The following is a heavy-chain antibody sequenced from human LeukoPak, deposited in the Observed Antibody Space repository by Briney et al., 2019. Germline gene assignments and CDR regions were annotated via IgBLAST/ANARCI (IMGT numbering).Heavy chain of an antibody. D-gene: IGHD5-12*01. J-gene: IGHJ4*02. CDR2: IYWDDDM. Sequence: SAPTLANPTPALTLTCTFSGFSLRTSGVGVGWIRQPHAKALEWLALIYWDDDMRYTPSPKSRHTITKDTSKNQVFVTMTNMDPVDTATYYWALSLYSGYGRYFDYWGQGTLVTVSS. CDR1: GFSLRTSGVG. V-gene: IGHV2-5*02. CDR3: ALSLYSGYGRYFDY.